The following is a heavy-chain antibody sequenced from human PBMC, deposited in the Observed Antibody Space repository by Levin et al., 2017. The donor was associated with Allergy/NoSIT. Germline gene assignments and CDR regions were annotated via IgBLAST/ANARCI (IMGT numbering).Heavy chain of an antibody. V-gene: IGHV1-69*06. D-gene: IGHD3-3*01. J-gene: IGHJ6*02. CDR2: IIPIFGTA. CDR1: GGTFSSYA. CDR3: ARVSPRQYYDFWSGYSYYYGMDV. Sequence: SVKVSCKASGGTFSSYAISWVRQAPGQGLEWMGGIIPIFGTANYAQKFQGRVTITADKSTSTAYMELSSLRSEDTAAYYCARVSPRQYYDFWSGYSYYYGMDVWGQGTTVTVSS.